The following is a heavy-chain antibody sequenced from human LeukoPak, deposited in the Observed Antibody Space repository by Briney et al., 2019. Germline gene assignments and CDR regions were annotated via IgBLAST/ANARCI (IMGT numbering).Heavy chain of an antibody. CDR1: GYSISIGYY. Sequence: SETLSLTCTVSGYSISIGYYWGWIRQPPGKGLEWIGSIYYSGSTYYNPPLKSRVTISVDTSKNQFSLKLSSVTAADTAVYYCARIHYDSSGFYFDYWGQGTLVTVSS. CDR2: IYYSGST. D-gene: IGHD3-22*01. V-gene: IGHV4-38-2*02. CDR3: ARIHYDSSGFYFDY. J-gene: IGHJ4*02.